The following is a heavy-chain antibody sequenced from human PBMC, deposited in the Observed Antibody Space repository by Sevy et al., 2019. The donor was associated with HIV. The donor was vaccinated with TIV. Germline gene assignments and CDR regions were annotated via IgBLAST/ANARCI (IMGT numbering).Heavy chain of an antibody. J-gene: IGHJ3*02. CDR2: IYSYGET. Sequence: SETLSLTCTVSGASIRDSSYYWAWIRQPPGKGLEWIENIYSYGETYYNSSLKSRVTISVDTSKNQFSLSLTSVTAADTAIYFCARSMEQQLDAFDIWGQGTMVTVSS. CDR3: ARSMEQQLDAFDI. D-gene: IGHD6-13*01. V-gene: IGHV4-39*01. CDR1: GASIRDSSYY.